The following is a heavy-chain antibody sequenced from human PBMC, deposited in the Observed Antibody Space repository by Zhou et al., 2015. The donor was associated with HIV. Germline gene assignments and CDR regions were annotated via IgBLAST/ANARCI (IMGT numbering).Heavy chain of an antibody. CDR1: GGTFSSYA. CDR3: ARGIFVAYSSGPAGTEYFQH. J-gene: IGHJ1*01. CDR2: IIPIFGTA. D-gene: IGHD6-25*01. Sequence: QVQLVQSGAEVKKPGSSVKVSCKASGGTFSSYAISWVRQAPGQGLEWMGGIIPIFGTANYAQKFQGRVTITADESTSTAYMELSSLRSEDTAVYYCARGIFVAYSSGPAGTEYFQHWGQGTLVTVSS. V-gene: IGHV1-69*01.